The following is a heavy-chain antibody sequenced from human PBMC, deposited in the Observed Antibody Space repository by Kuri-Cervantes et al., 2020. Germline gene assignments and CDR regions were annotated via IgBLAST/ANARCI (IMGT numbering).Heavy chain of an antibody. D-gene: IGHD1-26*01. Sequence: ASVKVSCKASGYTFSDYYIHWVRQAPGQGPEWRGWINPKNGATDYVQKVQGRVTVTRDISIKTAYMELRRLRSDDTAVYNCTRGAEWDQNNWFDPWGQGTLVTVSS. CDR2: INPKNGAT. CDR1: GYTFSDYY. CDR3: TRGAEWDQNNWFDP. V-gene: IGHV1-2*02. J-gene: IGHJ5*02.